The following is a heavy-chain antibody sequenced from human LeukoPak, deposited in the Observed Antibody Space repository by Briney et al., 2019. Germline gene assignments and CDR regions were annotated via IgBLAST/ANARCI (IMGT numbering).Heavy chain of an antibody. CDR3: ARRYGSGSSGTFDY. Sequence: GGSLRLSCAASGFTFSSYAMSWVRQAPGKGLEWVSAISGSGDSTYYADSVKGRFTISRDNSKNTLYLQMNSLRAEDTAVYYCARRYGSGSSGTFDYWGQGTLVTVSS. CDR2: ISGSGDST. D-gene: IGHD3-10*01. V-gene: IGHV3-23*01. J-gene: IGHJ4*02. CDR1: GFTFSSYA.